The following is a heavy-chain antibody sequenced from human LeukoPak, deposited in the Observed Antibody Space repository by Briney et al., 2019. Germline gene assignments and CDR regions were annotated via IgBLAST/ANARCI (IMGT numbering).Heavy chain of an antibody. CDR1: GFTFHDYA. CDR2: ITWNSADI. J-gene: IGHJ3*01. V-gene: IGHV3-9*01. Sequence: PGRSLRLSCAASGFTFHDYAMHWVRQAPGRGLEWVSSITWNSADIGFADSVKGRFTISRDNAQNSLFPQMDSLRTEDTALYYCTRRGYNRGFDDAFDVWGQGTMVTVSS. CDR3: TRRGYNRGFDDAFDV. D-gene: IGHD5-18*01.